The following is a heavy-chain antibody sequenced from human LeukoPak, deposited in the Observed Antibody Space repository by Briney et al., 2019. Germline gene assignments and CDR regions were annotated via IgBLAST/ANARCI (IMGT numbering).Heavy chain of an antibody. D-gene: IGHD3-22*01. J-gene: IGHJ4*02. CDR2: IYHSGST. Sequence: SETLSLTCAVSGGSISSSNWWSWVRQPPGKGLEWIGEIYHSGSTNYNPSLKSRVTITVDKSKNQFSLKLSSVTAADTAVYYCATQRKYYYDSSGYYDAYYFDYWGQGTLVTVSS. CDR3: ATQRKYYYDSSGYYDAYYFDY. CDR1: GGSISSSNW. V-gene: IGHV4-4*02.